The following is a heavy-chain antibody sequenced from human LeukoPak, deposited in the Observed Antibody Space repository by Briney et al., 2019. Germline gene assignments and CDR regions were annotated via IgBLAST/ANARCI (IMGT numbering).Heavy chain of an antibody. CDR2: TYYSGST. D-gene: IGHD3-22*01. CDR1: GGSISSYY. J-gene: IGHJ4*02. Sequence: SETLSLTCTVSGGSISSYYWSWIRQPPGKGLEWIGYTYYSGSTNYNPSLKSRVTISVDTSKNQFSLKLSSVTAADTAVYYCARQNYYDSSFDYWGQGTLVTVSS. V-gene: IGHV4-59*01. CDR3: ARQNYYDSSFDY.